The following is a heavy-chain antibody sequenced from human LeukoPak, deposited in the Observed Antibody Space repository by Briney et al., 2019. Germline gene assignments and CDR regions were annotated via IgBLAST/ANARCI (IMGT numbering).Heavy chain of an antibody. CDR1: GLSFRSYS. D-gene: IGHD1-7*01. CDR3: AKDLGSGGWGTSAFDI. CDR2: ISSSSTYI. J-gene: IGHJ3*02. V-gene: IGHV3-21*04. Sequence: GGSLRLSCAASGLSFRSYSMNWVRQAPGKGLEWVSFISSSSTYIYYADSMKGRFTISRDNAKNSLYLKMNSLRREDTALYYCAKDLGSGGWGTSAFDIWGQGTMVSVSS.